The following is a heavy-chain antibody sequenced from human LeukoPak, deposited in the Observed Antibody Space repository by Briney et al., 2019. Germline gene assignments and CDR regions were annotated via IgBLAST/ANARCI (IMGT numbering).Heavy chain of an antibody. V-gene: IGHV3-23*01. J-gene: IGHJ4*02. D-gene: IGHD6-19*01. CDR3: ARDFSGGWPLMSY. CDR2: ISGSGGNT. Sequence: GGSLRLSCAASGFTFSSYAMSWVRQAPGKGLEWVSLISGSGGNTYYADSVKGRFTISRDNSKNTLYLQMNSLRAEDTAVYYCARDFSGGWPLMSYWGQGTLVTVSS. CDR1: GFTFSSYA.